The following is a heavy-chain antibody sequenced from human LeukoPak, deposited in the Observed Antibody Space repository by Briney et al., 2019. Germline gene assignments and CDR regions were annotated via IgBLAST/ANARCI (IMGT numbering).Heavy chain of an antibody. CDR2: INHSGST. CDR1: GGSFSGYY. CDR3: AICSTSCLDDAFDI. J-gene: IGHJ3*02. V-gene: IGHV4-34*01. Sequence: SETLSLTCAVYGGSFSGYYWSWIRQPPGKGLEWIGEINHSGSTNYNPSLKSRVTISVDTSKNQFSLKPSSVTAADTAVYYCAICSTSCLDDAFDIWGQGTMVTVSS. D-gene: IGHD2-2*01.